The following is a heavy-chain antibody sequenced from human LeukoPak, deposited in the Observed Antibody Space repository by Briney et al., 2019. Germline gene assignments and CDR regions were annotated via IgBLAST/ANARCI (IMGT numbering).Heavy chain of an antibody. CDR3: ARNRGQYYYYYMDV. D-gene: IGHD2/OR15-2a*01. Sequence: SETLSLTCTVSGGSISSYYWGWIRQTPGKGLEWIGYIYYSGSTNHNPSLKSRVTISVGTSKNQFSLKLSSVTAADTAVYYCARNRGQYYYYYMDVWGKGTTVTVSS. CDR2: IYYSGST. CDR1: GGSISSYY. J-gene: IGHJ6*03. V-gene: IGHV4-59*01.